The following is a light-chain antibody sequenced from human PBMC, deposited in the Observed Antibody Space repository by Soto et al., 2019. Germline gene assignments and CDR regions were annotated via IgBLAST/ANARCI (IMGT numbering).Light chain of an antibody. CDR2: STN. CDR1: SGSVSPSYH. J-gene: IGLJ1*01. Sequence: VVTQEPAFSLSPGGTVTLTCGLSSGSVSPSYHPSGYQQTPGQAQRTLISSTNILSSGVTDRFSGFILGNKAALTITGAESDDEYYYICVLYMGSVFYVIGNGTKVTVL. CDR3: VLYMGSVFYV. V-gene: IGLV8-61*01.